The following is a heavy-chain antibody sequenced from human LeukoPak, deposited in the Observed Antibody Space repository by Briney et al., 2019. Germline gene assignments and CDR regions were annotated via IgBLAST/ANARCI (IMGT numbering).Heavy chain of an antibody. Sequence: SETLSLTCTVSGGSISSYYWSWIRQPPGKGLEWIGYIYYSGSTNYNPSLKSRVAISVDTSKNQFSLRLSSVTAADTAVYYCARVPYYYGMDVWGQGTTVTVSS. V-gene: IGHV4-59*01. CDR1: GGSISSYY. CDR2: IYYSGST. J-gene: IGHJ6*02. CDR3: ARVPYYYGMDV.